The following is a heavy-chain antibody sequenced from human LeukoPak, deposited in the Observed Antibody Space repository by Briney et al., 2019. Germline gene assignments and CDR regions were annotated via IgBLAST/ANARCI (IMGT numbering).Heavy chain of an antibody. J-gene: IGHJ3*02. CDR2: TYYRSKWYN. D-gene: IGHD1-26*01. CDR1: GDSVSSNSAA. Sequence: SQTLSLTCAISGDSVSSNSAAWNWIRQSPPRGLEWLGRTYYRSKWYNDYAVSVKSRITINPDTSKNQFSLQLSSVTAADTAVYYCARAWELLDHDAFDIWGQGTMVTVSS. CDR3: ARAWELLDHDAFDI. V-gene: IGHV6-1*01.